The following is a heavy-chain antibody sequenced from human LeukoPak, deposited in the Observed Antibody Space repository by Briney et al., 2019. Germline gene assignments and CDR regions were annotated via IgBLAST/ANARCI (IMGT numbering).Heavy chain of an antibody. CDR2: INPISGGT. J-gene: IGHJ4*02. V-gene: IGHV1-2*02. CDR1: GYTFSAYY. Sequence: ASVKVSCKASGYTFSAYYIHWVRQAPGQGLEWMGWINPISGGTNFAQKFQGRVTMTRDTSISTAYMELSRLRSDDTAVFYCAREEVIAAAGPTLDYWGQGALVTVSS. D-gene: IGHD6-13*01. CDR3: AREEVIAAAGPTLDY.